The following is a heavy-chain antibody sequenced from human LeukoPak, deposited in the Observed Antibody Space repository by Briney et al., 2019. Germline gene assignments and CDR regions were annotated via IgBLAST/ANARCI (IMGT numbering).Heavy chain of an antibody. Sequence: SETLSLTCTVSGGSISSYYWSWIRQPPGKGLEWIGYIYYSGSTNYNPSLKSRVTISVDTSKNQFSLKLSSVTAADTAVYYCARSPYYYDSSGYLFYFDYWGQGTLVTVSS. V-gene: IGHV4-59*01. D-gene: IGHD3-22*01. CDR3: ARSPYYYDSSGYLFYFDY. CDR2: IYYSGST. J-gene: IGHJ4*02. CDR1: GGSISSYY.